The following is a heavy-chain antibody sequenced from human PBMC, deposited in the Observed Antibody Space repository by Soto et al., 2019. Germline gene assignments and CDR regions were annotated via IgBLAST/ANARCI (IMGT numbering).Heavy chain of an antibody. CDR2: INHSGST. J-gene: IGHJ4*02. CDR1: GGSISGYY. D-gene: IGHD3-10*01. Sequence: SETLSLTCAVYGGSISGYYWSWIRQPPGKGLEWIGEINHSGSTNYNPSLKSRVTISVDTSKNQFSLKLTSVTAADTAVYYCARGQWFPSGCWGQGTLVTVS. V-gene: IGHV4-34*01. CDR3: ARGQWFPSGC.